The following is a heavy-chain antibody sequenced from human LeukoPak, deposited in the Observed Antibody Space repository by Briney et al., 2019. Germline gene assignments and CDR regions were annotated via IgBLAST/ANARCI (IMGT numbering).Heavy chain of an antibody. CDR1: GFTFSSYG. V-gene: IGHV3-30*02. Sequence: GGSLRPSCAASGFTFSSYGMHWVPQAPGKGLEWVAFIRYDGSNKYYADSVKGRFTISRDNSKNTLYLQMNSLRAEDTAVYYCANPKGYYDSSALIGGYWGQGTLVTVSP. J-gene: IGHJ4*02. CDR3: ANPKGYYDSSALIGGY. D-gene: IGHD3-22*01. CDR2: IRYDGSNK.